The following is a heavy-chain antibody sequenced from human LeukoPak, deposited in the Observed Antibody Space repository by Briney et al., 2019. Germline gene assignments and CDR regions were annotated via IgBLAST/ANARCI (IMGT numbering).Heavy chain of an antibody. V-gene: IGHV6-1*01. CDR1: GDSVTSGI. Sequence: SQTLSLTCAISGDSVTSGIWNWIRQSPSRGLEWLGRTYHWSKWFNDYAVSVESRMTINADTSRNQFSLQLNSVTPEDTAVYYCARDLHGSRGEIDYWGQGTLVTVSS. CDR3: ARDLHGSRGEIDY. D-gene: IGHD3-16*01. CDR2: TYHWSKWFN. J-gene: IGHJ4*02.